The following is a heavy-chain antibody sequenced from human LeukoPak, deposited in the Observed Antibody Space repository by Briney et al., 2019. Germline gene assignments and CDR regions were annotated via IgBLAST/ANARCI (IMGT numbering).Heavy chain of an antibody. D-gene: IGHD5-24*01. J-gene: IGHJ1*01. CDR2: ISETSRKT. V-gene: IGHV3-23*01. CDR1: RFTFNSYA. Sequence: GGSLRLSCAASRFTFNSYAMSWVRQAPGKGLEWVSAISETSRKTYYADSVKGRFTISRDNSKNTLYLQMNGLRDEDTAVYYCVQEARRDGYKLAPVAEHWGQGTLVTVSS. CDR3: VQEARRDGYKLAPVAEH.